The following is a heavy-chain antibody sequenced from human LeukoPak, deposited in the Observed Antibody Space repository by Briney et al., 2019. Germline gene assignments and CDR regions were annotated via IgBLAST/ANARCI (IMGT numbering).Heavy chain of an antibody. CDR2: IYYSGST. D-gene: IGHD1-26*01. Sequence: SETLSLTCTVSGGSISSYYWSWIRQPPGKGLEWIGYIYYSGSTNYNPSLKSRVTISVDTSKNQFSLKLSSVTAADTAVYYCARHVYSGSSPFDYWGQGTLVTVSS. V-gene: IGHV4-59*08. CDR1: GGSISSYY. J-gene: IGHJ4*02. CDR3: ARHVYSGSSPFDY.